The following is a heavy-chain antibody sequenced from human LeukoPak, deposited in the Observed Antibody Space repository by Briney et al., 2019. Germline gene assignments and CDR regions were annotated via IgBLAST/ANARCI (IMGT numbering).Heavy chain of an antibody. CDR1: GGSFSGYY. Sequence: SETLSLTCAVYGGSFSGYYRSWIRQPPGKGLEWIGEINHSGSTNYNPSLKSRVTISVDTSKNQFSLKLSSVTAADTAVYYCARGLYSSSPVDYWGQGTLVTVSS. CDR2: INHSGST. V-gene: IGHV4-34*01. D-gene: IGHD6-6*01. CDR3: ARGLYSSSPVDY. J-gene: IGHJ4*02.